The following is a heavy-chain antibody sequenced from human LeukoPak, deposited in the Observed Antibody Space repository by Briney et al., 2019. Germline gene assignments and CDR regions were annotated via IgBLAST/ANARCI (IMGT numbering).Heavy chain of an antibody. V-gene: IGHV4-39*02. CDR1: GGSISSSHHY. D-gene: IGHD3-9*01. J-gene: IGHJ4*02. Sequence: SETLSLTCAVSGGSISSSHHYWAWIRQPPGKGLEGIGSIYSSGSTYYRPSLTTRVTITVDTSKSHFSLRLDSVTAADTAVYYCARVVRPTGYYSNPTSGSFDFWGQGTLVTVSS. CDR3: ARVVRPTGYYSNPTSGSFDF. CDR2: IYSSGST.